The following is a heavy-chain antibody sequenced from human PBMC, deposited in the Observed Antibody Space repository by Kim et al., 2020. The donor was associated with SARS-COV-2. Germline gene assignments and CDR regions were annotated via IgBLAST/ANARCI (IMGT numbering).Heavy chain of an antibody. CDR2: ISSSGGSK. CDR1: GFTFSDYA. V-gene: IGHV3-23*01. J-gene: IGHJ2*01. D-gene: IGHD3-3*01. CDR3: AKSLTWERLISWYFDL. Sequence: GGSLRLSCAASGFTFSDYAMSWVRQAPGKGLEWVSTISSSGGSKYYAASVKGRFIISRDSSRNTLHLQMNGLRADDTAVYYCAKSLTWERLISWYFDLWG.